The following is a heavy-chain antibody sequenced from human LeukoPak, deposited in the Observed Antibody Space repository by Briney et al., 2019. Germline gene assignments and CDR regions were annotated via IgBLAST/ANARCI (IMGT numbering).Heavy chain of an antibody. V-gene: IGHV3-66*02. Sequence: GGSLRLSCAASGFTVSSNYMSWVRQAPGKGLEWVSVIYSGGSTYYADSVKGRFTISRDNSKNTLYVQMNSLRAEDTAVYYCAKEGYSRGYYSYYYMDVWGKGTTVTVSS. CDR3: AKEGYSRGYYSYYYMDV. CDR1: GFTVSSNY. CDR2: IYSGGST. D-gene: IGHD6-13*01. J-gene: IGHJ6*03.